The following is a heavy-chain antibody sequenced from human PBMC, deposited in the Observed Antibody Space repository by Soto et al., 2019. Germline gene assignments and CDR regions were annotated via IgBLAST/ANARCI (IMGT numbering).Heavy chain of an antibody. Sequence: EVQLVESGGGLVKPGGSLRLSCAASGFTFSSYSMNWVRQAPGKGLEWVSSISSSSSYIYYADSVKGRFTISGDNAKNSLYLQMNSLRAEDTAVYYCARDSEYCSGGSCYRFDYWGQGTLVTVSS. CDR3: ARDSEYCSGGSCYRFDY. CDR2: ISSSSSYI. D-gene: IGHD2-15*01. V-gene: IGHV3-21*01. J-gene: IGHJ4*02. CDR1: GFTFSSYS.